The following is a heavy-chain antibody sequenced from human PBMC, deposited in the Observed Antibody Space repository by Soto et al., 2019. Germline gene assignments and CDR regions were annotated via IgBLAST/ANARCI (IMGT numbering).Heavy chain of an antibody. Sequence: EVQLVESGGGLEQPGRSLRLSCAASGFTFDDYAMHWVRQAPGKGLEWVSGISWNSGAIGYADSVKGRFTISRDNAKNSLHLQMNSLRAEDTALYYCAKANGDYGWDAFDIWGQGTTVTVSS. V-gene: IGHV3-9*01. CDR1: GFTFDDYA. CDR3: AKANGDYGWDAFDI. D-gene: IGHD4-17*01. CDR2: ISWNSGAI. J-gene: IGHJ3*02.